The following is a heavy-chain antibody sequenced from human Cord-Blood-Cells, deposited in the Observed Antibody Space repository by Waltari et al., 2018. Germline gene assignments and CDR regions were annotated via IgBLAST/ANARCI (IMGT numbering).Heavy chain of an antibody. CDR3: ARDSPAVAHYSAFDI. Sequence: QVQLQESGPGLVKPSETLSLTCTVSGGSISSHYWSWIRQPPGKGLEWIGYIYYSGSTTYNPSLKSRVTISVDTSKNQCSLKLSSVTAADTAVYYCARDSPAVAHYSAFDIWGQGTMVTVSS. D-gene: IGHD1-26*01. J-gene: IGHJ3*02. V-gene: IGHV4-59*11. CDR2: IYYSGST. CDR1: GGSISSHY.